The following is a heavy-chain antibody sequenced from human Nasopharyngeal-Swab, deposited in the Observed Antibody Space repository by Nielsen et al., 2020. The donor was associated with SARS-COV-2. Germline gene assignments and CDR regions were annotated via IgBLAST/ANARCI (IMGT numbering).Heavy chain of an antibody. J-gene: IGHJ4*02. CDR1: GFTFSTYA. D-gene: IGHD3-22*01. CDR3: ARWAGDSSGYYSDY. V-gene: IGHV3-30*03. Sequence: GESLKISCAASGFTFSTYAMTWVRQAPGKGLEWVAHISYDGGTEYYADSVKGRFTISRDDSKSTLYLQMNSLRTEDTAVYYCARWAGDSSGYYSDYWGQGTLVTVSS. CDR2: ISYDGGTE.